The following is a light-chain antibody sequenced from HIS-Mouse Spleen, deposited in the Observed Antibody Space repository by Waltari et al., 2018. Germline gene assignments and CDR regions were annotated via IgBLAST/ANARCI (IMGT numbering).Light chain of an antibody. Sequence: SYVLTQPPSVSVAPGKTARITCGGNHIGSKSVHWYQQKPGQAPVLVVYDDSDRPSGIPERCSGSNAGNTATLTISRVEAGDEADYYCQVWDSSSDHVVFGGGTKLTVL. J-gene: IGLJ2*01. V-gene: IGLV3-21*03. CDR3: QVWDSSSDHVV. CDR1: HIGSKS. CDR2: DDS.